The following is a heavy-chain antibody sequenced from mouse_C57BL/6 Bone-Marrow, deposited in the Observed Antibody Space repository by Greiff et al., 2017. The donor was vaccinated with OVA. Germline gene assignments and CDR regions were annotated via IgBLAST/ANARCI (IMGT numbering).Heavy chain of an antibody. Sequence: SGAELVRPGASVTLSCKASGYTFTDYEMHWVKQTPVHGLEWIGAIDPETGGTAYNQKFKGKAILTADKSSSTAYMELRSLTSEDSAVYYCTREGYSNYEGYWGQGTTLTVSS. D-gene: IGHD2-5*01. CDR2: IDPETGGT. J-gene: IGHJ2*01. CDR3: TREGYSNYEGY. V-gene: IGHV1-15*01. CDR1: GYTFTDYE.